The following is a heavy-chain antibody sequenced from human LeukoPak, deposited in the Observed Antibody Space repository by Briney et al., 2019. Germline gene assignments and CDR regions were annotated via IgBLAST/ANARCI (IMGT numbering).Heavy chain of an antibody. CDR3: ARDRGEFPDY. Sequence: SETLSLTCAVSGYSISSGYYWGWIRQPPGKGLEWIGSIYHSGSTYYNPSLKSRVTISVDTSKNQFSLKLSSVTAADTAVYYCARDRGEFPDYWGQGTLVTVSS. CDR2: IYHSGST. V-gene: IGHV4-38-2*02. J-gene: IGHJ4*02. CDR1: GYSISSGYY. D-gene: IGHD3-10*01.